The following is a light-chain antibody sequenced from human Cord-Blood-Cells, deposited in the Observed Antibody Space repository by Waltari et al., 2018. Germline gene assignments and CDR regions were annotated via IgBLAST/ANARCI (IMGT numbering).Light chain of an antibody. V-gene: IGLV3-1*01. CDR3: QAWDSSVV. CDR2: QDS. CDR1: KLGDKY. Sequence: SYELTQPPSVSVSPGQTASITCSGDKLGDKYACWYQQKPGQYPVLVIYQDSKRPSGIPGRFSVSNSGNTATLTISGTQAMDEADYYCQAWDSSVVFGGGTKLTVL. J-gene: IGLJ2*01.